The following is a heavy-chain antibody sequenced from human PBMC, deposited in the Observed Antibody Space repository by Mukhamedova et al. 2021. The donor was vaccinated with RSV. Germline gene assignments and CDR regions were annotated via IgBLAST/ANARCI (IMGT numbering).Heavy chain of an antibody. V-gene: IGHV1-8*01. CDR1: YD. J-gene: IGHJ4*02. CDR3: ASATDIHY. Sequence: YDINWIRQAPGQGLEWMGWMNFISGNTGYAHQFQGRVSMTRDTSISTAYMELNSLTSDDTAVYFCASATDIHYSGQGTLVTVSS. CDR2: MNFISGNT. D-gene: IGHD3-9*01.